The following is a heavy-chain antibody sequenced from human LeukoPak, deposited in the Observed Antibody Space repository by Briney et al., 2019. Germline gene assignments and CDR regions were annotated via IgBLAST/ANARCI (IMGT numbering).Heavy chain of an antibody. CDR3: ARDRDRDTGGYYYHMDV. V-gene: IGHV4-59*01. D-gene: IGHD2-8*02. CDR2: IYYSGSA. Sequence: PSETLSLTCTVSGDSISNYYWNWIRQTPGKGLEWIGYIYYSGSALYNPSLKSRVTISVDKSKNQISLLMNSVTAADMAVYYCARDRDRDTGGYYYHMDVWGKGTTVSVS. CDR1: GDSISNYY. J-gene: IGHJ6*03.